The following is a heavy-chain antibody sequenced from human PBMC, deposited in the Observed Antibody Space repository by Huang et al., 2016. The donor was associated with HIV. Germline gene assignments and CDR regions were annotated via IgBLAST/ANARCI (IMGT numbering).Heavy chain of an antibody. Sequence: EVQLVESGGGLVKPGGSLLLSCAASGFTFSSYSMNWVRQAPGKGLEWVSSISSSSRYLYYAGSGKGVFTISRDNAKNSVYLQMNSLRAEDTAVYYCGVNWNLGQGTLVTVSS. V-gene: IGHV3-21*01. CDR3: GVNWN. J-gene: IGHJ4*02. CDR1: GFTFSSYS. CDR2: ISSSSRYL. D-gene: IGHD1-1*01.